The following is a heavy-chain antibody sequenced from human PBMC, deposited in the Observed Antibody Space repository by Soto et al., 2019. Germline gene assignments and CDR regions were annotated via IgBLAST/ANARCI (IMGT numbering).Heavy chain of an antibody. Sequence: EVQLVESGGGLVQPGGSLRLSCAASGFTVSSNYMSWVRQAPGKGLEWASVIYSGGSTYYADSVKGRFTISRDNSKNTLYLQMDSVRAEDTAVYYCARKVGNEYCSSTGCYPGGWFDPWGQGTMVTVSA. J-gene: IGHJ5*02. D-gene: IGHD2-2*01. CDR2: IYSGGST. V-gene: IGHV3-66*01. CDR1: GFTVSSNY. CDR3: ARKVGNEYCSSTGCYPGGWFDP.